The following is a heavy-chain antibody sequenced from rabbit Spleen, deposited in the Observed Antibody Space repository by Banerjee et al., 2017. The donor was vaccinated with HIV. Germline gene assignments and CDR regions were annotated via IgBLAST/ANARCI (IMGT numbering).Heavy chain of an antibody. CDR3: ARSHSGDWLWAFNL. D-gene: IGHD3-1*01. Sequence: QEQLVESGGGLVQPGASLTLTCTASGFSFSGVYYMCWVRQAPGKGLEWIACIYAGSSGSTYYASWAKGRFTISKTSSTTVTLQMTSLTAADTATYFCARSHSGDWLWAFNLWGPGTLVTVS. CDR1: GFSFSGVYY. J-gene: IGHJ4*01. CDR2: IYAGSSGST. V-gene: IGHV1S45*01.